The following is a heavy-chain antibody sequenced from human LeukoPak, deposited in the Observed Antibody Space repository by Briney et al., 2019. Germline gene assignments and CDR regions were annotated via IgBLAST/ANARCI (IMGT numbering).Heavy chain of an antibody. V-gene: IGHV1-8*01. CDR3: ARVPTRYCSSTSCYNSYYYYYGMDV. CDR2: MNPNSGNT. D-gene: IGHD2-2*02. Sequence: ASVKVSCKASGYTFTSYDINWVRQATGQGLEWMGWMNPNSGNTGYALKFQGRVTMTRNTSISTAYMELSSLRSEDTAVYYCARVPTRYCSSTSCYNSYYYYYGMDVWGQGTTVTVSS. CDR1: GYTFTSYD. J-gene: IGHJ6*02.